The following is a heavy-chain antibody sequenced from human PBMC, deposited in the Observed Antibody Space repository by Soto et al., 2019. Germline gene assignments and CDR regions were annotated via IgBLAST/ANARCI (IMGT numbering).Heavy chain of an antibody. CDR2: IIPIFGTA. D-gene: IGHD2-15*01. V-gene: IGHV1-69*13. Sequence: SVKVSCKASGGTFSSYAISWVRQAPRQGLEWMGGIIPIFGTANYAQKFQGRVTITADESTSTAYMELSSLRSQDTAVYYCARDLGYCSRGSCYEKNDYWGQGTLVTVSS. J-gene: IGHJ4*02. CDR3: ARDLGYCSRGSCYEKNDY. CDR1: GGTFSSYA.